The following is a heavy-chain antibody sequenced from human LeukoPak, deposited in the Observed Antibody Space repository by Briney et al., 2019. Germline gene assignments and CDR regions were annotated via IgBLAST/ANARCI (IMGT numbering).Heavy chain of an antibody. CDR3: TRGPCTSTSCNGFDY. CDR2: IRSKAYGGKT. J-gene: IGHJ4*02. CDR1: GFTFGDYA. V-gene: IGHV3-49*04. Sequence: GRSLRLSCTASGFTFGDYAMSWVRQAPGKGLEWVGFIRSKAYGGKTEDAASVKGRFTISRDDSKSIAYLQMNSLKTEDTAVYYCTRGPCTSTSCNGFDYWGQGTLVTVSS. D-gene: IGHD2-2*01.